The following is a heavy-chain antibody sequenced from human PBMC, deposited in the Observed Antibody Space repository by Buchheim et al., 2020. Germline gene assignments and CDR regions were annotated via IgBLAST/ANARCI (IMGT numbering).Heavy chain of an antibody. CDR2: ISSSSSYI. Sequence: EVQLVESGGDLVQPGGSLRLSCAASGFTFSSYGMNWVRQAPGKGLEWVSSISSSSSYIYYADSVKGRFTISRDNAKNSLYLQMNSLRAEETAVYYCARLLSLRIRGPVGVWGKGTT. V-gene: IGHV3-21*01. CDR3: ARLLSLRIRGPVGV. CDR1: GFTFSSYG. J-gene: IGHJ6*03. D-gene: IGHD2-15*01.